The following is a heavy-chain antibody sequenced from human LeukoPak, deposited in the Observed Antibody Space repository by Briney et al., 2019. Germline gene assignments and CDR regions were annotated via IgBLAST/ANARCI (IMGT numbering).Heavy chain of an antibody. CDR1: GFTFSSYA. CDR3: ATGRPLAAYYFDY. D-gene: IGHD2-15*01. J-gene: IGHJ4*02. V-gene: IGHV3-23*01. Sequence: GGSLRLSCAASGFTFSSYAMSRVRQAPGKGLEWVSSISGGAASTDYVDSVKGRFTISRDNSKNTLYLQMNSLRAEDTAVYYCATGRPLAAYYFDYWAREPWSPSPQ. CDR2: ISGGAAST.